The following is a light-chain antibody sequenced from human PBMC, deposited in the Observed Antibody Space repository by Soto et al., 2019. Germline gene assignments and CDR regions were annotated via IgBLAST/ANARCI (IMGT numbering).Light chain of an antibody. Sequence: EVVLTQSPGTLSLSPGERSTLSCRASQAVSSILLAWYQQKPGQAPRLLIYGASSGATGIPDRFSGSGSGTDFTLTVSRLEPEDFAVYYCQQHGTSPIFGGGTKVDIK. J-gene: IGKJ4*01. CDR2: GAS. CDR3: QQHGTSPI. V-gene: IGKV3-20*01. CDR1: QAVSSIL.